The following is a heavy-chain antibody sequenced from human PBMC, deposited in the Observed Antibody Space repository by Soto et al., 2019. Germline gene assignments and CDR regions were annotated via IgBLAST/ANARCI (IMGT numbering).Heavy chain of an antibody. D-gene: IGHD6-19*01. CDR3: ARVAVATRGIDY. CDR2: IIGDGNGA. CDR1: GFSFSDSW. Sequence: EVQLVESGGGVVQPAGTLRLSCVATGFSFSDSWMHWVRQAPEKRLVWLSRIIGDGNGANYADFVKGRFTISRDNAKNTVYLQINSLRDEDTAVYYCARVAVATRGIDYWGQGTLVTVSS. J-gene: IGHJ4*02. V-gene: IGHV3-74*01.